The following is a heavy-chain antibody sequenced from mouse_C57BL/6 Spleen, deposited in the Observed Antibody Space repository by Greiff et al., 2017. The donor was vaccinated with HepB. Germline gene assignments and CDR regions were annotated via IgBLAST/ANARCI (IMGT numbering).Heavy chain of an antibody. Sequence: EVQLVESGPELVKPGASVKIPCKASGYTFTDYNMDWVKQSHGKSLEWIGDINPNNGGTIYNQKFKGKATLTVDKSSSTAYMELRSLTSEDTAVSYCAREGNSCEEAWFAYWGQGTLVTVSA. CDR3: AREGNSCEEAWFAY. J-gene: IGHJ3*01. V-gene: IGHV1-18*01. CDR1: GYTFTDYN. CDR2: INPNNGGT.